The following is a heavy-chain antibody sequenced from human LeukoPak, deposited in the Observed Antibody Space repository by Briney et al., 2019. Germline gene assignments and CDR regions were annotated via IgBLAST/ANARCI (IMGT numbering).Heavy chain of an antibody. J-gene: IGHJ3*02. D-gene: IGHD3-10*01. CDR3: ARDQYYYGSGSHGAFDI. V-gene: IGHV3-53*01. CDR2: IYSGGST. Sequence: AGGSLRLSCAASGFTVSSNYMSWVRQAPGKGLEWVSVIYSGGSTYYADSVKGRFTISRDNSKNTLYLQMNSLRAEDTAVYYCARDQYYYGSGSHGAFDIWGQGTMVTVSS. CDR1: GFTVSSNY.